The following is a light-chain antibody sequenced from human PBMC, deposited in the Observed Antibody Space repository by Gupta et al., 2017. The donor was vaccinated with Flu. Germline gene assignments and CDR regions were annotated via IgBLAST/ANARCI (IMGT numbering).Light chain of an antibody. CDR1: ALPNQF. Sequence: SYELTQPPSVSVSPGQTARITCPGDALPNQFAYWYQQKPGQAPVLMVGKDSGRPAGISERFSGSSSGTTVTLTISGVQAEDEADYYCQSADSTETYVVFGGGTKLTVL. CDR2: KDS. V-gene: IGLV3-25*03. J-gene: IGLJ2*01. CDR3: QSADSTETYVV.